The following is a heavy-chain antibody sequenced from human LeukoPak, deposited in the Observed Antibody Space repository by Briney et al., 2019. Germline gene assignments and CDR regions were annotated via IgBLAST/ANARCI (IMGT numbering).Heavy chain of an antibody. J-gene: IGHJ4*02. V-gene: IGHV3-20*04. D-gene: IGHD5-12*01. CDR2: ITWNGGST. Sequence: GGSLRLSCAASGFTFDDYIMAWVRQDQGKGLECVARITWNGGSTNYADSVKGRFTISRDNAKNSLYLQINSLRVEDTAVYYCARCVMGYSGYDLDYWGQGTLVTVSS. CDR3: ARCVMGYSGYDLDY. CDR1: GFTFDDYI.